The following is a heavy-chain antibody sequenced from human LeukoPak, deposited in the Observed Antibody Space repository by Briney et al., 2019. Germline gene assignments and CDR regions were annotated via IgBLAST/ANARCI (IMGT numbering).Heavy chain of an antibody. D-gene: IGHD4-23*01. CDR3: ARGGSTVLTLGPFDF. CDR2: IYYSGTT. V-gene: IGHV4-39*01. J-gene: IGHJ3*01. Sequence: SETLSLTCTVSGGSISSSGYYWGWIRQPPGTGLEWIGSIYYSGTTYYNPSLKGRFIISVDTSKNQFSLKLSSVTAADTAVYYCARGGSTVLTLGPFDFWGQGTMVTVSS. CDR1: GGSISSSGYY.